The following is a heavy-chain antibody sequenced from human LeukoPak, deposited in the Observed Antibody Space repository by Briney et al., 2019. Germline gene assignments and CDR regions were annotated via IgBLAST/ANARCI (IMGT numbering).Heavy chain of an antibody. V-gene: IGHV4-30-4*08. CDR1: GGSISSGDYY. Sequence: SETLSLTCTVSGGSISSGDYYWSWIRQPPGKGLEWIGYIYYSGSTYYNPSLKSRVTISVDTSKNQFSLKLSSVTAADTAVYYCARVGIVGATWVDYWGQGTLVTDSS. CDR2: IYYSGST. CDR3: ARVGIVGATWVDY. D-gene: IGHD1-26*01. J-gene: IGHJ4*02.